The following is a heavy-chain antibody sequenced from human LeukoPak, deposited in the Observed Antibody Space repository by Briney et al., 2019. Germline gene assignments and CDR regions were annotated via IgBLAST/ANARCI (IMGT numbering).Heavy chain of an antibody. V-gene: IGHV3-30*18. J-gene: IGHJ3*02. CDR1: GFTFSSYG. CDR2: ISYDGSNK. Sequence: GRSLRLSCAASGFTFSSYGMHWVRQAPGKGLEWVAVISYDGSNKYYADSVKGRFTISRDNSKNTLYLQMNSLRAEDTAVYYCAKDQHRGQWGLHPDAFDIWGQGTMVTVSS. D-gene: IGHD1-26*01. CDR3: AKDQHRGQWGLHPDAFDI.